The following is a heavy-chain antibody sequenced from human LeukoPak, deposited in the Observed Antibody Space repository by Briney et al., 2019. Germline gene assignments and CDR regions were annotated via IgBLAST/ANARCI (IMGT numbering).Heavy chain of an antibody. D-gene: IGHD1-26*01. Sequence: GGSLRLSCAASGFTVSSNYMSWVRQAPGKGLEWVSVIYSGGSTYYADSVKGRFTISRDNSKNTLYLQMNSLRAEDTAVYYCAREWDPYYFDYWGQGTLVTVSS. J-gene: IGHJ4*02. CDR2: IYSGGST. CDR3: AREWDPYYFDY. V-gene: IGHV3-53*01. CDR1: GFTVSSNY.